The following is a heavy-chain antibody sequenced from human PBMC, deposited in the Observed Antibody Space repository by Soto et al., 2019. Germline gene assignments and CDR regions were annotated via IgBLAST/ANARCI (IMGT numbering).Heavy chain of an antibody. Sequence: SVKVSCKASGGTFSSYAISWVRQAPGQGLEWMGGIIPIFGTANYAQKFQGRVTITADESTGTAYMELSSLRSEDTAVYYCARGYCSSTSCGHYYYYGMDVWGQGTTVTVSS. CDR2: IIPIFGTA. V-gene: IGHV1-69*13. D-gene: IGHD2-2*01. CDR3: ARGYCSSTSCGHYYYYGMDV. CDR1: GGTFSSYA. J-gene: IGHJ6*02.